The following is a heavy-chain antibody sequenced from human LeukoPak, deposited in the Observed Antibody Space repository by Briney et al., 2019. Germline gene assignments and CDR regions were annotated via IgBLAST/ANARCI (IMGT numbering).Heavy chain of an antibody. CDR1: RFTFSNYA. J-gene: IGHJ4*02. V-gene: IGHV3-30-3*01. Sequence: PGGSLRLSCAASRFTFSNYAMHWVRQAPGKGLEWVAVISYDGSNKYYADSVKGRFTISRDNSKNTLYLQMDSLRAEDTAVYYCARGYCSGGICYFDYWGQGTPVTVSS. CDR2: ISYDGSNK. CDR3: ARGYCSGGICYFDY. D-gene: IGHD2-15*01.